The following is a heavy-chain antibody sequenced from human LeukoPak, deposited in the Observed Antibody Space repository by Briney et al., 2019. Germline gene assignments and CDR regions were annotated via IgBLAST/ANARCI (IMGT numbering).Heavy chain of an antibody. CDR3: ARGRLTMVRGVIVYYFDY. J-gene: IGHJ4*02. D-gene: IGHD3-10*01. Sequence: SETLSLTCTVSGGSISSGGYYWSWIRQHPGKGLEWIGYIYYSGSTNYNPSLKSRVTISVDTSKNQFSLKLSSVTAADTAVYYCARGRLTMVRGVIVYYFDYWGQGTLVTVSS. CDR2: IYYSGST. CDR1: GGSISSGGYY. V-gene: IGHV4-31*03.